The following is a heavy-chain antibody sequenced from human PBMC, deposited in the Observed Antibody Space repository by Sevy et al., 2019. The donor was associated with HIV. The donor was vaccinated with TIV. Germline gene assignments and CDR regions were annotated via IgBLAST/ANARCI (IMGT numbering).Heavy chain of an antibody. CDR1: GDSVSSNSAA. V-gene: IGHV6-1*01. CDR2: TYYRSKWYN. D-gene: IGHD6-13*01. Sequence: KQSQTLSLTCAISGDSVSSNSAAWNWIRQSPSRGLEWLGRTYYRSKWYNDYAVSVKSRITINPDTSKNQFSLQLNSVTPEDTAVYYCARSGVAAAGTGIYWYFDLWGRGTLVTVSS. CDR3: ARSGVAAAGTGIYWYFDL. J-gene: IGHJ2*01.